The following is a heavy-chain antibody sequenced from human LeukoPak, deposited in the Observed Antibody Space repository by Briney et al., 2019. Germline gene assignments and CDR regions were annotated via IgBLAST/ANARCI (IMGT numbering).Heavy chain of an antibody. J-gene: IGHJ6*02. CDR1: GGTFSSYA. V-gene: IGHV1-18*01. Sequence: ASVKVSCKASGGTFSSYAISWVRQAPGQGLEWMGWISAYNGNTNYAQKLQGRVTMTTDTSTSTAYMELRSLRSDDTAVYYCARDSLHRRITIFGVVIAPNNYYYGMDVWGQGTTVTVSS. D-gene: IGHD3-3*01. CDR3: ARDSLHRRITIFGVVIAPNNYYYGMDV. CDR2: ISAYNGNT.